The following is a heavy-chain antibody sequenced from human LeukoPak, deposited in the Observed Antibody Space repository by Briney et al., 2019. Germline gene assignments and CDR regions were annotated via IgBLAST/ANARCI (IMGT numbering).Heavy chain of an antibody. D-gene: IGHD2-15*01. CDR2: IRYDGSNK. CDR1: GFTFSSYE. CDR3: TRLGYCSGGSCYRVIGYFDY. Sequence: PGGSLRLSCAASGFTFSSYEMNWVRQAPGKGLEWVAFIRYDGSNKYYADSVKGRFTISRDNSKNTLYLQMNSLRAEDTAVYYCTRLGYCSGGSCYRVIGYFDYWGQGTLVTVSS. V-gene: IGHV3-30*02. J-gene: IGHJ4*02.